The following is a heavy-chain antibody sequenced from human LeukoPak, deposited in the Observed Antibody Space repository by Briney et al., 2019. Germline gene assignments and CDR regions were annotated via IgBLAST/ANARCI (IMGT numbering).Heavy chain of an antibody. Sequence: SETLSLTCTVSGGSIRSSSYYWGWIRQPPGKGLEWIGSIYYSGSTYYNPSLKSRVTISVDTSKNQFSLKLSSVTAADTAVYYCAGGYSDDFWSGYYPCNWFDPWGQGTLVTVSS. V-gene: IGHV4-39*01. J-gene: IGHJ5*02. CDR2: IYYSGST. CDR1: GGSIRSSSYY. CDR3: AGGYSDDFWSGYYPCNWFDP. D-gene: IGHD3-3*01.